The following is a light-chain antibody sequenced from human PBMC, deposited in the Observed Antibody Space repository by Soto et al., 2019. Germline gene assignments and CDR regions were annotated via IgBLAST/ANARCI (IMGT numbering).Light chain of an antibody. CDR2: GAS. CDR3: QQYDSSPRT. Sequence: EIVLTQSPGTLFLSPGERATLSCRASQSVTSSYLAWYQQKPGQAPRLLIYGASSRATGIPDRFSGSGSGTDLTLTISRLEPEDFAVYYCQQYDSSPRTFGQGTKVEIK. J-gene: IGKJ1*01. V-gene: IGKV3-20*01. CDR1: QSVTSSY.